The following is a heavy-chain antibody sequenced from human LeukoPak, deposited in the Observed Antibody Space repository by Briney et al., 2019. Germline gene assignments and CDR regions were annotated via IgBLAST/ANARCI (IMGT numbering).Heavy chain of an antibody. CDR2: IKSKADGGTT. J-gene: IGHJ4*02. D-gene: IGHD1-14*01. Sequence: NPGGSLRLSCAASGLTFSNAWMSWVRQTPGKGLEWVGRIKSKADGGTTDYAAPMKDRFTISRDDSKNTLYLQMNSLKAEDTAVYYCTTGGPHINGEPFDCWGQGTLVTVSS. CDR1: GLTFSNAW. V-gene: IGHV3-15*01. CDR3: TTGGPHINGEPFDC.